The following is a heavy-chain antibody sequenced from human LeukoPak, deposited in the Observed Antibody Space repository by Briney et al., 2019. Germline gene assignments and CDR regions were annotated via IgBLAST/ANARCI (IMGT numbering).Heavy chain of an antibody. D-gene: IGHD3-16*01. CDR1: GFTFSSYW. CDR2: IKQDGSEK. CDR3: VRMIHYYYYYMDV. Sequence: GGSLRLSCAASGFTFSSYWMSWVRQAPGKGLEWVANIKQDGSEKYYVDSVKGRFTISRDNAKNSLYLQMNSLRAEDQAVNHCVRMIHYYYYYMDVWRTGTTVTVSS. V-gene: IGHV3-7*01. J-gene: IGHJ6*03.